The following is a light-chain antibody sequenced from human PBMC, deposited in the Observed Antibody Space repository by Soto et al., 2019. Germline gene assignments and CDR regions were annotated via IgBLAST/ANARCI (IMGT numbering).Light chain of an antibody. Sequence: VMTQSPGTLPVSPGETVTLSCGASESVSINLAWYQQKPGQAPRLLIYGASTRATGIPARFSGSGAGTEFTLTISILQYADFAVYYCQQYHNWVTFGGGTQVEIK. J-gene: IGKJ4*01. CDR2: GAS. CDR1: ESVSIN. V-gene: IGKV3D-15*01. CDR3: QQYHNWVT.